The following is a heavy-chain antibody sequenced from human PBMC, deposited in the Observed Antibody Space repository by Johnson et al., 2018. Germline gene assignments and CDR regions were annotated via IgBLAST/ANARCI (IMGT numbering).Heavy chain of an antibody. Sequence: QVQLVQSGAEVKKPGSSVKVSCKTSGGTFSSYAINWVRQAPGQRLAWMGGVIPIFGEANYAQKFEDRVTFTADESTSTAYMELSSLRYEDTAVYYCARGGATTEMTLRGRYHYYFSMDIWGQGTTVTVSS. J-gene: IGHJ6*02. CDR2: VIPIFGEA. V-gene: IGHV1-69*12. D-gene: IGHD3-16*02. CDR3: ARGGATTEMTLRGRYHYYFSMDI. CDR1: GGTFSSYA.